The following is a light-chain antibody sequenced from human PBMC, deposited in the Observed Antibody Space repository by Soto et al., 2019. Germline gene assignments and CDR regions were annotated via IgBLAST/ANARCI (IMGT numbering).Light chain of an antibody. Sequence: QSVLTRPASVSGSPGQSITISCTGTSSDVGGYNYVSWYQQHPGKAPKLMIYEVINRPSGVSNRFSGSKSGNTASLTISGLQAEEEADYYCSSYTSSSTSVFGTGTKLTVL. CDR2: EVI. CDR3: SSYTSSSTSV. CDR1: SSDVGGYNY. V-gene: IGLV2-14*01. J-gene: IGLJ1*01.